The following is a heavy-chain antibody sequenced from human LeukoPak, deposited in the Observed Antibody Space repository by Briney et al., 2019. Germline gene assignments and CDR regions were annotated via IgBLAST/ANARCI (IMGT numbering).Heavy chain of an antibody. V-gene: IGHV1-46*01. CDR3: ASPLPGYSSGWYEFDY. J-gene: IGHJ4*02. CDR2: INPTGGNT. D-gene: IGHD6-19*01. Sequence: ASLKVSCKASGYIFTTYHVHWVRQTPGQGLEWMGIINPTGGNTTYAQNFQDRVTMTRDTSTSTVYMELSSLRSEDTAVYYCASPLPGYSSGWYEFDYWGQGTLVTVSS. CDR1: GYIFTTYH.